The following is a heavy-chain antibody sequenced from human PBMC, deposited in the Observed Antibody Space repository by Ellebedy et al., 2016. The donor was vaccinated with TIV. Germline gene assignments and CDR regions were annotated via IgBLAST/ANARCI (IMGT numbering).Heavy chain of an antibody. Sequence: SETLSLTCTVSGGSISSYYWSWIRQPPGKGLEWIGYIYYSGSTNYNPSLKSRVTISVDTSKNQFSLKLSSVTAADTAVYYCARLGGYSYGYRYFDYWGQGTLVTVSS. CDR2: IYYSGST. CDR3: ARLGGYSYGYRYFDY. V-gene: IGHV4-59*01. J-gene: IGHJ4*02. D-gene: IGHD5-18*01. CDR1: GGSISSYY.